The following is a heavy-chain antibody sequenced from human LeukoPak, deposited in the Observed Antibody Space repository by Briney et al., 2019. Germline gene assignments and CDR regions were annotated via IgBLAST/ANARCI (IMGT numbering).Heavy chain of an antibody. CDR2: ISGSGVNT. CDR1: GFTFSDYA. J-gene: IGHJ6*02. V-gene: IGHV3-23*01. D-gene: IGHD4/OR15-4a*01. CDR3: ARDTSFNYGAHAMDV. Sequence: GGSLRLSCAASGFTFSDYAMTWVRQAPGKGLEWVLGISGSGVNTYYADSVKGRFTISRDNSKNTLYLQLNSLRGEDTAIYYCARDTSFNYGAHAMDVWGQGTTVTVSS.